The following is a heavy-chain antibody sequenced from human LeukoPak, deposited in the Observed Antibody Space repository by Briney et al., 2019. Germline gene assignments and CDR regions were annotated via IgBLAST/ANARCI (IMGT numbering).Heavy chain of an antibody. CDR2: IWYDGSNK. V-gene: IGHV3-33*01. CDR1: GFTFRNHG. Sequence: PGGSLRLSCTASGFTFRNHGMNWVRQAPGKGLEWVAGIWYDGSNKDYVDSVKGRFTISRDNSKNTLYLQMNSLRAEDTAVYYCARDAPRTSRNRHYYYYYGMDVWGQGTTVTVSS. D-gene: IGHD3-3*02. CDR3: ARDAPRTSRNRHYYYYYGMDV. J-gene: IGHJ6*02.